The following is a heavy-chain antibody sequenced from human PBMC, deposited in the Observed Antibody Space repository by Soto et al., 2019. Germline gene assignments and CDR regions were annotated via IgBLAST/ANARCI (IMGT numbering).Heavy chain of an antibody. CDR3: GGAPMWPGKGFES. J-gene: IGHJ4*02. CDR1: GFTFSSYT. CDR2: ISSDGTNK. Sequence: QVQLVEAGGGVVQPGKSLRLSCAASGFTFSSYTIHWVRQAPGRGLQWVAVISSDGTNKYYADSVRGRFTISRDNSNRTAYLQMNSLRGDDRADYYCGGAPMWPGKGFESGGRGTLVTVSS. D-gene: IGHD3-10*01. V-gene: IGHV3-30*04.